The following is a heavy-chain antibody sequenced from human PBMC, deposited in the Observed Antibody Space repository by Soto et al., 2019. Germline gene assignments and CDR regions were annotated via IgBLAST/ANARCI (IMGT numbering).Heavy chain of an antibody. CDR3: ARGDGDRYCSGGTCQHAFDI. V-gene: IGHV4-31*03. D-gene: IGHD2-15*01. J-gene: IGHJ3*02. CDR2: IYYSGGT. CDR1: GGSISSGGYY. Sequence: SETLSLTCTVSGGSISSGGYYWSWIRQHPGKGLEWIGYIYYSGGTFYNPSLKSRITISVDTSKNHFSLKLSSVTAADTAVYYCARGDGDRYCSGGTCQHAFDIWGQGTMVTVSS.